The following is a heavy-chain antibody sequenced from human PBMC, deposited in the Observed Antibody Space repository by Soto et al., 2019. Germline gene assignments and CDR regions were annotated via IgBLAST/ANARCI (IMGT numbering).Heavy chain of an antibody. CDR3: ARTGYYYEADY. D-gene: IGHD3-22*01. CDR2: IYYSGST. J-gene: IGHJ4*02. Sequence: SETLSLTCNVSGGSISSGGYYWSWIRQHPGKGLEWIGYIYYSGSTYYNPSLKSRVTISVDTSKNQFSLKLSSVTAADTAVYYCARTGYYYEADYWGQGTLVTVSS. V-gene: IGHV4-31*03. CDR1: GGSISSGGYY.